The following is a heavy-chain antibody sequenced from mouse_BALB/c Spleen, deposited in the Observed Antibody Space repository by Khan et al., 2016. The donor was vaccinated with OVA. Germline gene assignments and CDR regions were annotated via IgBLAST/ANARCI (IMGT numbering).Heavy chain of an antibody. CDR3: ARRDWEAMEY. CDR1: GFNITDYY. CDR2: IDPENGNT. Sequence: VQLQQSGAELVRPGALVKLSCKASGFNITDYYIHWVKQRPEQGLEWIGWIDPENGNTIYDPKFQGKASITADTSSNTAYLQLSSLTSEDTAVYYCARRDWEAMEYWGQGTSVTVSS. J-gene: IGHJ4*01. D-gene: IGHD4-1*01. V-gene: IGHV14-1*02.